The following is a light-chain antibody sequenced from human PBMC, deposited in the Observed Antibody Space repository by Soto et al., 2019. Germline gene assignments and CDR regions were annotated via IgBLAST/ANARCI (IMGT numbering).Light chain of an antibody. J-gene: IGKJ1*01. V-gene: IGKV3-15*01. CDR2: GAS. Sequence: EIVMTQSPATLSVSPGERATLSCRVSQSVDINLAWYQQKPGQTPRLLISGASTRATGIPARFSGSGSGTEFTLTISSLQSEDFAVYFCQQYNNRPPWTFGQGTKVEIK. CDR1: QSVDIN. CDR3: QQYNNRPPWT.